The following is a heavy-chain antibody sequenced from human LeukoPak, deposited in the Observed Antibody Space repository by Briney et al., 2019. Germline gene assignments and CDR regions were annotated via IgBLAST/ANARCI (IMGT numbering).Heavy chain of an antibody. CDR1: GFTFSSYG. CDR3: ARGNSGWYGHWFDP. CDR2: ISYDGSNK. Sequence: GRSLRLSCAASGFTFSSYGMHWVRQAPGKGLEWVAVISYDGSNKYYADSVKGRFTISRDNSKNTLYLQMNSPRAEDTAVYYCARGNSGWYGHWFDPWGQGTLVTVSS. D-gene: IGHD6-19*01. V-gene: IGHV3-30*03. J-gene: IGHJ5*02.